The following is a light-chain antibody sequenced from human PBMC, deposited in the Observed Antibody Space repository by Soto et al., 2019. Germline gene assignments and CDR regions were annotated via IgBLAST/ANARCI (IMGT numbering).Light chain of an antibody. CDR2: DAS. J-gene: IGKJ1*01. CDR3: QHYGSSTA. Sequence: EIVLTQSPSTLSLSPGERATLSCRASQSVRSSYLAWYRHNPGQPPRLLIYDASTRAPGIPDRFSGSGAGTDFTLTIGRLEPDDFAVYYCQHYGSSTAFGQGTRVE. V-gene: IGKV3-20*01. CDR1: QSVRSSY.